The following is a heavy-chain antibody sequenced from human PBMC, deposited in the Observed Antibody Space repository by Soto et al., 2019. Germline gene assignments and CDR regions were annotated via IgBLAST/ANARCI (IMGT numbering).Heavy chain of an antibody. CDR3: ARKSSSSSWFDP. D-gene: IGHD6-6*01. Sequence: QVQLVQSGDEVKNPGASVKVSCKTSGYTFFSYGISWVRQAPGQGLEWMGWISGYNGNTNYAQKFQARVTMTADTSTRTAYMELRSLRSDDTVFYYCARKSSSSSWFDPWGQGTLVTVSS. V-gene: IGHV1-18*01. CDR1: GYTFFSYG. CDR2: ISGYNGNT. J-gene: IGHJ5*02.